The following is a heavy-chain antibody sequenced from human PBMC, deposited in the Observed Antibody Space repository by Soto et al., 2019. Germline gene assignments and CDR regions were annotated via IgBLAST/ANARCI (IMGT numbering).Heavy chain of an antibody. D-gene: IGHD3-16*01. Sequence: QVQLVQSGAEVKKPGASVKVSCKTSGYTFTNFGLSWVRQAPGQGLEWMGWISAYNGNTNYAQNFQGRVTMTTDTSTRTAYMELRSLRSDGMAVYYCARGGTPIDYWCQGTMVTVSS. J-gene: IGHJ4*02. CDR1: GYTFTNFG. V-gene: IGHV1-18*03. CDR3: ARGGTPIDY. CDR2: ISAYNGNT.